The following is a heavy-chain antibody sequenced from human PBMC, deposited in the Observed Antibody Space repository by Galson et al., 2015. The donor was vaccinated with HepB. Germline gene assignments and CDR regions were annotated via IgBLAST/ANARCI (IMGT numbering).Heavy chain of an antibody. CDR3: AKDKSKRPYGGQYVDY. V-gene: IGHV3-30*18. D-gene: IGHD2-21*01. CDR2: ISYDGSNK. Sequence: SLRLSCAASGFTFSSYGMHWVRQAPGKGLEWVAVISYDGSNKYYADSVKGRFTISRDNSKNTLYLQMNSLRAEDTAVYYCAKDKSKRPYGGQYVDYWGQGTLVTVSS. J-gene: IGHJ4*02. CDR1: GFTFSSYG.